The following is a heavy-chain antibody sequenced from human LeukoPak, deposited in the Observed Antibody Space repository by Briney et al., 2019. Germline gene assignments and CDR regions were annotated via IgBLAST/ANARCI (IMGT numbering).Heavy chain of an antibody. V-gene: IGHV3-30*18. CDR2: ISYDGSNK. CDR3: VKDRWVDY. Sequence: GSLRLSCAASGFTFSNYAMHWVRQAPGKGLEWVAVISYDGSNKYYADSVKGRFTISRDNSKNTLYLQMNSLRAEDTAVYYCVKDRWVDYWGQGTLVTVSS. CDR1: GFTFSNYA. J-gene: IGHJ4*02. D-gene: IGHD4-23*01.